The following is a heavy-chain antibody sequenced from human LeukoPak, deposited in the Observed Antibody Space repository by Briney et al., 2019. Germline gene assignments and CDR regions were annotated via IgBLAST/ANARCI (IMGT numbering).Heavy chain of an antibody. D-gene: IGHD3-10*01. V-gene: IGHV4-39*07. Sequence: SETLSLTCTVSGGSISSSSYYWGWIRQPPGKGLEWIGSIYYSGSTYYNPSLKSRIIISIDTSNNQFSLKVSSVTAADTAVYYCARIISEIWGQGTMVTVSS. CDR3: ARIISEI. J-gene: IGHJ3*02. CDR2: IYYSGST. CDR1: GGSISSSSYY.